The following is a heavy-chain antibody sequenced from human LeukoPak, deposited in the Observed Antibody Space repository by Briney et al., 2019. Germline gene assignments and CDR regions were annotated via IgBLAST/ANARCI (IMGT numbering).Heavy chain of an antibody. CDR2: LYYSGST. J-gene: IGHJ6*03. CDR1: GGSMSSYY. D-gene: IGHD2-2*01. CDR3: ARGGVIVPAAIGSYYMDV. Sequence: PSETLSLTCTVSGGSMSSYYWSWIRQPPGKGLEWIGYLYYSGSTNYNPSLKSRVTISVDTSKNQFSLKLSSVTAADTAVYYCARGGVIVPAAIGSYYMDVWGKGTTVTVSS. V-gene: IGHV4-59*01.